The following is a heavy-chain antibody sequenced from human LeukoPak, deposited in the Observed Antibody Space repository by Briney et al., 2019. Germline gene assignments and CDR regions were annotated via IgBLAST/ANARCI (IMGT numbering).Heavy chain of an antibody. Sequence: GGSLRLSCAASGLTVSDNDMSWVRQAPGKGLEWVSVTYRAGTPYYADSVKGRFTISRDISKNTLYLQMNSLRAEDTAVYYCARGRDTAMDPSFDYWGQGTLVTVSS. D-gene: IGHD5-18*01. CDR2: TYRAGTP. V-gene: IGHV3-53*01. J-gene: IGHJ4*02. CDR1: GLTVSDND. CDR3: ARGRDTAMDPSFDY.